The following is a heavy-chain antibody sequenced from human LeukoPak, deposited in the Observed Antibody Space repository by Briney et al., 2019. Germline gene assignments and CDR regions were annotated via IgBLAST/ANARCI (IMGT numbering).Heavy chain of an antibody. Sequence: GGSLRLSCAASGFTFSNAWMSWVRQAPGKGVEWVGRIKSKADGGTTDYAAPVKGRFTISRDDSKNTLYLQMNSLKTEDTAVYYCTTDRGSYGGFDYWGQGTLVTVSS. CDR1: GFTFSNAW. J-gene: IGHJ4*02. D-gene: IGHD1-26*01. CDR3: TTDRGSYGGFDY. V-gene: IGHV3-15*01. CDR2: IKSKADGGTT.